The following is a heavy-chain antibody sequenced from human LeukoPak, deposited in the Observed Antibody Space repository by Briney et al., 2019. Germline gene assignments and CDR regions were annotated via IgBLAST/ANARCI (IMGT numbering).Heavy chain of an antibody. J-gene: IGHJ4*02. CDR2: INPSGGST. D-gene: IGHD3-3*01. CDR3: ARAYYDFWSGSIPIDY. CDR1: GYTFTSYY. Sequence: GASVKVSCKASGYTFTSYYMHWVRQAPGQGLEWMGIINPSGGSTSYAQKFQGRVTMTRDTSTSTVYMELSSLRSEDTAAYYCARAYYDFWSGSIPIDYWGQGTLVTVSS. V-gene: IGHV1-46*01.